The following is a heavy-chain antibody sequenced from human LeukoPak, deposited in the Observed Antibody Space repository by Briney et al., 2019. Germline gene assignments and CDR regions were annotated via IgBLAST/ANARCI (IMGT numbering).Heavy chain of an antibody. CDR3: ARGARRFRTGDYESSGYFPSDH. CDR1: GYNFSIYD. J-gene: IGHJ4*02. CDR2: MNPYTGSA. D-gene: IGHD3-22*01. V-gene: IGHV1-8*01. Sequence: ASVKVSCKTSGYNFSIYDVNWVRQAAGQGPEWMGWMNPYTGSAGFPHKFQNRVTMTRNISISTAYLEVTRLTSEDTAVYYCARGARRFRTGDYESSGYFPSDHWGQGTLVTVSS.